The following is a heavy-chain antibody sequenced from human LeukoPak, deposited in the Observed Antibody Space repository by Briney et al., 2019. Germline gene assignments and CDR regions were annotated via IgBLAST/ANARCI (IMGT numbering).Heavy chain of an antibody. CDR2: INPNSGGT. CDR3: ARVPRRGGSNWFDP. J-gene: IGHJ5*02. Sequence: ASVKVSCKASGYTFTGYYMHWVRQAPGQGLEWMGWINPNSGGTNYAQKFQGRVTMTRDTSICTAYMQLSRLRSDDTAVYYCARVPRRGGSNWFDPWGQGTLVTVSS. V-gene: IGHV1-2*02. CDR1: GYTFTGYY. D-gene: IGHD2-15*01.